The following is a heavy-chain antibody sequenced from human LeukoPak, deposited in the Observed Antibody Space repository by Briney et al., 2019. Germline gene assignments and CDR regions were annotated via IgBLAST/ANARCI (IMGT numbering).Heavy chain of an antibody. Sequence: ASVKVSCKASGYTFTSYYMHWVRQAPGQGLEWMGIINPSGGSTSYAQKFQGRVTMTRDMSTSTVYMELSSLRSEDTAVYYCARGVGDGYNYGAPAFDYWGQGTLVTVSS. V-gene: IGHV1-46*01. CDR2: INPSGGST. CDR1: GYTFTSYY. D-gene: IGHD5-24*01. CDR3: ARGVGDGYNYGAPAFDY. J-gene: IGHJ4*02.